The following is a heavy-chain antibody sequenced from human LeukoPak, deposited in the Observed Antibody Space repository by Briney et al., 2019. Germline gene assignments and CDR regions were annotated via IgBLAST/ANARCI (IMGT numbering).Heavy chain of an antibody. V-gene: IGHV3-23*01. CDR2: ISGSGGST. Sequence: GGSLRLSCAASGFTFSSYAMSWVRQAPGKGLEWVSAISGSGGSTYYADSVKGRFTVSRDNSKNTLHLQMNSLRAEDTAVYYCAKTMLGFLYYFDYWGQGTLVTVSS. J-gene: IGHJ4*02. CDR1: GFTFSSYA. CDR3: AKTMLGFLYYFDY. D-gene: IGHD7-27*01.